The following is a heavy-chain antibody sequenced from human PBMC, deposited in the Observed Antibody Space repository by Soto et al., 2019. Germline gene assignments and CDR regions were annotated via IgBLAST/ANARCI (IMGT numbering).Heavy chain of an antibody. V-gene: IGHV3-66*04. CDR3: ARRGFGTYYYYMDV. J-gene: IGHJ6*03. CDR1: GFTVSSNY. D-gene: IGHD3-16*01. CDR2: IYSGGST. Sequence: EVQLVESGGGLVQPGGSLRLSCAASGFTVSSNYMSWVRQAPGKGLEWVSVIYSGGSTYYADSSKGRFTISSDNSKNTLYLQMNSLRAEDTAVYYCARRGFGTYYYYMDVWGKGTTVTVSS.